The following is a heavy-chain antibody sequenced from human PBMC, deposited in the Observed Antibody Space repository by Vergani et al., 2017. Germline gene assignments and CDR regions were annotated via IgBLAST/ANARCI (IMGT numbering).Heavy chain of an antibody. V-gene: IGHV4-34*02. D-gene: IGHD3-10*01. CDR3: ASRRPRLNLGSKSNAGTFDS. J-gene: IGHJ4*02. CDR1: GGSLSGYF. CDR2: ITAIGSA. Sequence: QVHLQQRGAGVLKPSETLSLTCGVLGGSLSGYFWSWIRQSPGRGLECIGEITAIGSAKYSPSATSRATISVDTSRGAFTLTVTSVTAADTGLYFCASRRPRLNLGSKSNAGTFDSWGQGTLVTVSS.